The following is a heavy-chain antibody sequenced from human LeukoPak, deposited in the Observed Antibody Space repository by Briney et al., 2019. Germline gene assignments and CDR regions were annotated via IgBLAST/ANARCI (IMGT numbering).Heavy chain of an antibody. J-gene: IGHJ4*02. CDR3: ARAEGSGSGAYTLDY. Sequence: AETLSLTCTVSGASIITYYWGWIRQPAGKGLEWIGRFYTSGSTVYNPSLRSRVTISLDTSKSQFSLHLNSVTAADTAVYYCARAEGSGSGAYTLDYWGQGILVTVSS. CDR2: FYTSGST. D-gene: IGHD3-10*01. V-gene: IGHV4-4*07. CDR1: GASIITYY.